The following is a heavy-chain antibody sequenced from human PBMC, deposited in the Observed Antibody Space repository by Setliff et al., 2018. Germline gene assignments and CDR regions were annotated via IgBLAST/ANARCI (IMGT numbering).Heavy chain of an antibody. D-gene: IGHD1-1*01. CDR3: ARESAGDESVRHLYYTDV. CDR1: GGSFSDYY. J-gene: IGHJ6*03. Sequence: SGTLSLTCTVYGGSFSDYYWGWVRQPPGKGLEWIGEINHSGSTNYIPSLKSRLTISVDTSKNQFSLGLTSVTAADTAVYYCARESAGDESVRHLYYTDVWGRGTTVTVSS. CDR2: INHSGST. V-gene: IGHV4-34*01.